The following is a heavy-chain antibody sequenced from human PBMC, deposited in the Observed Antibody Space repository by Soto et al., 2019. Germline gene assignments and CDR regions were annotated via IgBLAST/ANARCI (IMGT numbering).Heavy chain of an antibody. CDR1: RFTFSNAW. J-gene: IGHJ4*01. D-gene: IGHD2-2*01. V-gene: IGHV3-15*07. Sequence: PGGTLRLSCAASRFTFSNAWIYWVRLALGKGQEWVGRIKSKTDGGTTDYAAPVKGRFAISRDDSKNMVYLQMNSLKTEDTGIYYFFFYSYCAILVVLYDYSRHGSLV. CDR2: IKSKTDGGTT. CDR3: FFYSYCAILVVLYDY.